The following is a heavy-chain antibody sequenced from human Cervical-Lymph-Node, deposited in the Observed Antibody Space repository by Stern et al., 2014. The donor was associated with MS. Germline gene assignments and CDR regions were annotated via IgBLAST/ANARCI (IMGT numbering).Heavy chain of an antibody. D-gene: IGHD6-13*01. Sequence: VQLVESGAEVTKPASSVKVSCKASGGTFSKFPSSWVRKAPGQGLVRMGVIFPVVGSPTYAQEFRGRVTITAYVSTSTVYMELSSLRSDDTAVYYCALSSETSDRWYSLGYDLWGQGTLVTVSS. CDR3: ALSSETSDRWYSLGYDL. CDR1: GGTFSKFP. J-gene: IGHJ5*02. CDR2: IFPVVGSP. V-gene: IGHV1-69*01.